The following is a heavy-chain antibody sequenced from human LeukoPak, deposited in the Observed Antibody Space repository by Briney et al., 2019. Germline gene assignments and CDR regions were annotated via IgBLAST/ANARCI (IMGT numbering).Heavy chain of an antibody. CDR1: GFTFSSYA. J-gene: IGHJ4*02. CDR2: ISYDGSNK. Sequence: GRSLRLSCAASGFTFSSYAMHWVRQAPGKGLEWVAVISYDGSNKYYADSVKGRFTISRDNSKNTLYLQMNSLRAEDTAVYYCAKVFSPKTKSVLRYFDYWGQGTLVTVSS. D-gene: IGHD2-8*01. V-gene: IGHV3-30-3*01. CDR3: AKVFSPKTKSVLRYFDY.